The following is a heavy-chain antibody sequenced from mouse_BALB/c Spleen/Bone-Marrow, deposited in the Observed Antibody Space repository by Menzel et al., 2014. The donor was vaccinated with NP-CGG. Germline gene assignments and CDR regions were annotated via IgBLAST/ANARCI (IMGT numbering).Heavy chain of an antibody. CDR3: ARPLCGSSFAWFAY. Sequence: QVQLQQSGGEVVKPGTSVKLSCKTSGFTFSNSYISWLKLKPGQSLEWIAWTIGGTGGTTYNQKFTGKAQLTVDTSSNTAYIQLSSLTTEDSAIYYCARPLCGSSFAWFAYWGQGTLVTVSA. J-gene: IGHJ3*01. D-gene: IGHD1-1*01. V-gene: IGHV1-54*02. CDR1: GFTFSNSY. CDR2: TIGGTGGT.